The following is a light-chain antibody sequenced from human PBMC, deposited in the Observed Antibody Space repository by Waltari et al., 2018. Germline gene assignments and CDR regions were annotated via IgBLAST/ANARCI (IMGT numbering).Light chain of an antibody. V-gene: IGKV3-20*01. J-gene: IGKJ2*03. CDR1: QRVTY. CDR3: QQYGSSLPMYS. Sequence: EIVLTQSPGTLSLSPGERATLSCRASQRVTYLAWYQQKPGQAPRLLIDGASNRATGIPDRFSGSGSGTDFTLTISRLEPEDFAVYYCQQYGSSLPMYSFGQGTKLEIK. CDR2: GAS.